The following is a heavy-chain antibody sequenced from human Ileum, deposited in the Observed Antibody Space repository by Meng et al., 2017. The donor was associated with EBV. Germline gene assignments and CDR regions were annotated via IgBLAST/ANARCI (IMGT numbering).Heavy chain of an antibody. Sequence: VQLQDSGPGLLKPSQTLSLTCTVSGGSISSGGYYCSWIRQHPGKGLEWIGYIHSSGSTYYNPSLRSRLTISVDTSKNQFSLKLSSVTAADTAVYYCARASYGSGSPLGESWFDPWGQGTLVTVSS. D-gene: IGHD3-10*01. CDR1: GGSISSGGYY. CDR2: IHSSGST. J-gene: IGHJ5*02. CDR3: ARASYGSGSPLGESWFDP. V-gene: IGHV4-31*03.